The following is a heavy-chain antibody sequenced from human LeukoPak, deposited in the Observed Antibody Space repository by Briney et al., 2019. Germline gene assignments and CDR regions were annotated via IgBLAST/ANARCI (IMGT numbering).Heavy chain of an antibody. CDR3: AKDSSGYPHAFDI. CDR1: GFTFDDYA. D-gene: IGHD3-22*01. J-gene: IGHJ3*02. Sequence: GGPLRLPCAASGFTFDDYAMHGVRQAPGKGLEGVSGIRWNRGSIGYADSVKGRFTISRDNDKNSLYLQMNSLRAEDTDLYYCAKDSSGYPHAFDIWGQGTMVTVSS. CDR2: IRWNRGSI. V-gene: IGHV3-9*01.